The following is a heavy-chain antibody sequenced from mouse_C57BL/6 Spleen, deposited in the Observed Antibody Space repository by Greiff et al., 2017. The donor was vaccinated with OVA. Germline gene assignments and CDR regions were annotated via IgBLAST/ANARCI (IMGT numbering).Heavy chain of an antibody. J-gene: IGHJ2*01. V-gene: IGHV5-17*01. CDR3: ARLGDSYYFDY. Sequence: EVQLVESGGGLVKPGGSLKLSCAASGFTFSDYGMHWVRQAPEKGLEWVAYISSGSSTIYYADTVKGRFTISRDNAKNTLFLQMTSLRSEDTAMYYCARLGDSYYFDYWSQGTTITVSS. D-gene: IGHD4-1*01. CDR2: ISSGSSTI. CDR1: GFTFSDYG.